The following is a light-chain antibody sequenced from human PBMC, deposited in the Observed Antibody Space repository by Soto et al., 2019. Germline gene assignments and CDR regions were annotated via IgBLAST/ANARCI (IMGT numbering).Light chain of an antibody. Sequence: EIVMTQSPATLSVSPGDWATLSCRASQSVSRDLAWYQQKPGQAPRLLIYGASTRATGVPARFSGSGSGTEFTLTISSLQSEDFAVYYCQHHNNWPKTFGQGTKVDIK. V-gene: IGKV3-15*01. CDR1: QSVSRD. J-gene: IGKJ1*01. CDR3: QHHNNWPKT. CDR2: GAS.